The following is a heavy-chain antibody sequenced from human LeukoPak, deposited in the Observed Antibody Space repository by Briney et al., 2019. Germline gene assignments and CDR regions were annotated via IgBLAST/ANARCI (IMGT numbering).Heavy chain of an antibody. V-gene: IGHV1-2*02. J-gene: IGHJ3*02. CDR1: GYTFTGYY. Sequence: GASVKVSCKASGYTFTGYYMHWVRQAPGQGLEWMGWINPNSGGTNYAQKFQGRVTMTRDTSISTAYMELSRLRAEDTAVYYCAKTRVVAATLGAFDIWGQGTMVTVSS. CDR2: INPNSGGT. CDR3: AKTRVVAATLGAFDI. D-gene: IGHD2-15*01.